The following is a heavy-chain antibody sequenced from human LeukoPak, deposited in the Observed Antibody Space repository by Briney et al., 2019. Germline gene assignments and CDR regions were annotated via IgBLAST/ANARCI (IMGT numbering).Heavy chain of an antibody. CDR3: ARVEYSGYDYRGAFDI. J-gene: IGHJ3*02. V-gene: IGHV4-34*01. CDR2: INHSGST. Sequence: SETLSLTCAVYGGSFSGYYWSWIRQPPGKGLEWIGEINHSGSTNYNPSLKSRVTISVDTSKNQFSLKLSPVTAADTAVYYCARVEYSGYDYRGAFDIWGQGTMVTVSS. CDR1: GGSFSGYY. D-gene: IGHD5-12*01.